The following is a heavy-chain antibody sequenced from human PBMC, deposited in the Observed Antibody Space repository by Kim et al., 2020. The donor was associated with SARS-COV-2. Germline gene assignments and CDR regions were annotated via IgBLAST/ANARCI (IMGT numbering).Heavy chain of an antibody. V-gene: IGHV3-74*01. CDR1: GFTFSTYW. CDR2: INSDGSST. CDR3: ARASSTSCPCYYMDV. J-gene: IGHJ6*03. Sequence: GGSLRLSCAASGFTFSTYWMYWVRQAPGKGLVWVSRINSDGSSTNYADSVKGRFTISRDNAKNTLYLQMNSLRAEDTAVYYCARASSTSCPCYYMDVWGKGTTVTFSS. D-gene: IGHD2-2*01.